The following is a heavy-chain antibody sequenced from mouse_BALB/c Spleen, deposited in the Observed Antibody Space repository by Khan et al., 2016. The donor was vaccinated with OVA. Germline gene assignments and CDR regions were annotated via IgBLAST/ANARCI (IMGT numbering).Heavy chain of an antibody. V-gene: IGHV5-6*01. CDR1: GFTFSSYS. J-gene: IGHJ3*01. CDR2: ISSGGDYT. Sequence: EVELVESGGDLVKPRGSLKLSCAASGFTFSSYSMSWVRQTPDKRLEWVATISSGGDYTYYPDSVKGRFTISRDNAKNTLYLQISSLKSEDTAMYYCASQLTGSFAYWGQGTLVTVSA. D-gene: IGHD4-1*01. CDR3: ASQLTGSFAY.